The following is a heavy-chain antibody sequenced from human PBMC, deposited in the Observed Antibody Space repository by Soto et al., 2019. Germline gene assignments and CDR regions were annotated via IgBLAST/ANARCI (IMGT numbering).Heavy chain of an antibody. CDR1: GGSFSGYY. CDR2: INHSGST. J-gene: IGHJ4*02. Sequence: KPSETLSLTCAVYGGSFSGYYWSWIRQPPGKGLEWIGEINHSGSTNYNPSLKSRVTISVDTSKNQFSLKLSSVTAADTAVYYCARGGQYSSGCDYWGQGTLVTVSS. CDR3: ARGGQYSSGCDY. D-gene: IGHD6-19*01. V-gene: IGHV4-34*01.